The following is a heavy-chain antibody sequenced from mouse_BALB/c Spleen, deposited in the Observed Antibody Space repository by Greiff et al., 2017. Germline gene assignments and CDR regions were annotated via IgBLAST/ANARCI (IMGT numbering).Heavy chain of an antibody. V-gene: IGHV1-9*01. Sequence: QVQLQQSGAELMKPGASVKISCKATGYTFSSYWIEWVKQRPGHGLEWIGEILPGSGSTNYNEKFKGKATFTADTSSNTAYMQLSSLTSEDSAVYYCARSVFYYAMDYWGQGTSVTVSS. CDR2: ILPGSGST. CDR1: GYTFSSYW. CDR3: ARSVFYYAMDY. J-gene: IGHJ4*01.